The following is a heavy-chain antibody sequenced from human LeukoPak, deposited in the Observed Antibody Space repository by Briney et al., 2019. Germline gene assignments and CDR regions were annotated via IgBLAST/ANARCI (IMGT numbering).Heavy chain of an antibody. Sequence: SETLSLTCAVYGGSFSGYYWSWIRQPPGKGLEWIGEINHSGSTNYNPSLKSRVTISVDTSKNQFSLKLSSVTAADTAAYYCARDTRSYGSGSYYLDYWGQGTLVTVSS. D-gene: IGHD3-10*01. V-gene: IGHV4-34*01. CDR1: GGSFSGYY. CDR3: ARDTRSYGSGSYYLDY. CDR2: INHSGST. J-gene: IGHJ4*02.